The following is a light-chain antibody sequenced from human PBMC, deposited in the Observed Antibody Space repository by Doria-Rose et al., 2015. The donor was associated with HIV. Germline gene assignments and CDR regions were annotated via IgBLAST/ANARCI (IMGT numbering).Light chain of an antibody. V-gene: IGKV1-8*01. CDR3: QQYYSYPPS. Sequence: AIRMTQSPSSLSASTGDRVTITCRASQDISNYSAWYQQKPGKAPKLLIYAASTLQSGVPSRFSGSGSGTDFTLTISYLQSEDFATYYCQQYYSYPPSFGQGTKVEVK. J-gene: IGKJ1*01. CDR1: QDISNY. CDR2: AAS.